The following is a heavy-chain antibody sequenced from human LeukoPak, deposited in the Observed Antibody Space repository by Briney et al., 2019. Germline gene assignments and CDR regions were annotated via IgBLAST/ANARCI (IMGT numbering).Heavy chain of an antibody. D-gene: IGHD4-17*01. CDR3: AREAVTTDLDY. V-gene: IGHV1-46*01. CDR1: GYTFTSYY. CDR2: INPSGGST. Sequence: ASVKVSCKASGYTFTSYYMHWVRQAPGQGLEWMGIINPSGGSTSYAQKFQGRVTMTRDTSTSTVYMELSSLRFEDTAVYYCAREAVTTDLDYWGQGTLVTVSS. J-gene: IGHJ4*02.